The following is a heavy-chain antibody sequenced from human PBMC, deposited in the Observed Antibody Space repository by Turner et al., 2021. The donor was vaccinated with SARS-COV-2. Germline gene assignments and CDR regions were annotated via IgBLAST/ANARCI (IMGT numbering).Heavy chain of an antibody. CDR3: TTRSGSFDY. D-gene: IGHD1-26*01. Sequence: EVQLVESGGGLVKRGGSLTLSCAVSGLTFSNAWMNWVRKAPGKGLEWVGRIKSKTDGGTTDYAAPVKDRFTISRDDSKNTMYLQMSSLKTEDTALYYCTTRSGSFDYWGQGTLVTVSS. CDR1: GLTFSNAW. CDR2: IKSKTDGGTT. V-gene: IGHV3-15*01. J-gene: IGHJ4*02.